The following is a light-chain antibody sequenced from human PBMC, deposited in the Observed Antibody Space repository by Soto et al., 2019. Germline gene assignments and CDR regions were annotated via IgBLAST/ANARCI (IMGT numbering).Light chain of an antibody. CDR1: QSLNRN. V-gene: IGKV3D-15*01. Sequence: EILMTQSPATLYVSPGETATLSCRASQSLNRNLAWYQQKPGQAPRLIIYGASTRASGIPARFSGSGSGTEFTLTISSLQSEDFALYYCQHYNDWPPAFTFGPGTKVDL. CDR3: QHYNDWPPAFT. CDR2: GAS. J-gene: IGKJ3*01.